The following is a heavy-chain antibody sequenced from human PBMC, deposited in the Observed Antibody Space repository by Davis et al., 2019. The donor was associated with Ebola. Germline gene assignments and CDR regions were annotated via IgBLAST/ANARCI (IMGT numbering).Heavy chain of an antibody. CDR1: GFTFSSYS. V-gene: IGHV3-21*01. J-gene: IGHJ3*02. D-gene: IGHD3-3*01. CDR2: ISSSSSYI. Sequence: PGGSLRLSCAASGFTFSSYSMNWVRQAPGKGLEWVSSISSSSSYIYYADSVKGRFTISRDNAKNSLYLQMNSLRAEDTAVYYCARGSGYSKGIYAFDIWGQGTMVTVSS. CDR3: ARGSGYSKGIYAFDI.